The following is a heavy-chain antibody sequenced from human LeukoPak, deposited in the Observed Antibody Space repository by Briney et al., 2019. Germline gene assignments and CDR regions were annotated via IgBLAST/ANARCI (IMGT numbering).Heavy chain of an antibody. V-gene: IGHV3-74*01. CDR2: INGDGSGA. Sequence: GGSLRLSCAASGFIISGDYMHWVRQVPGKGLVWVSRINGDGSGADYADSVKGRFTIFRDNAKNTLYLQMNSLRAEDTAVYYCARSFYYGSGSHGMDVWGQGTTDTVSS. CDR1: GFIISGDY. CDR3: ARSFYYGSGSHGMDV. D-gene: IGHD3-10*01. J-gene: IGHJ6*02.